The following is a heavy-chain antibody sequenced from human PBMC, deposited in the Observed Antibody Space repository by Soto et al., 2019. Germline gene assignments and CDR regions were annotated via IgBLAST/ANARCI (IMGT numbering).Heavy chain of an antibody. D-gene: IGHD6-19*01. Sequence: QVQLVESGGGVVQPGRSLRLSCAASGFTFSSYGMHWVRQAPGKGLVRVAVIWYDGSNKYYADSVKGRFTITRDNSKNTLYLQMNSLRAADTAVYYCARVGVAGSSAYFDYWGQGTLVTVSS. CDR3: ARVGVAGSSAYFDY. V-gene: IGHV3-33*01. CDR1: GFTFSSYG. CDR2: IWYDGSNK. J-gene: IGHJ4*02.